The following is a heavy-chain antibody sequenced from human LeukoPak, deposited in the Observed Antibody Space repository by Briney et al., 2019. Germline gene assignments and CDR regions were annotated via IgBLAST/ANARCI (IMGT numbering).Heavy chain of an antibody. CDR1: GFTFDDYA. V-gene: IGHV3-9*01. D-gene: IGHD5-12*01. CDR3: AKAGGYDYVTVFDY. Sequence: GGSLRLSCAASGFTFDDYAMHWVRQAPGKGLEWVSGISWNSGSIGYADSVKGRFTISRDNAKNSLYLQMNSLRAEDTALYYCAKAGGYDYVTVFDYWGQGTLVTVSS. J-gene: IGHJ4*02. CDR2: ISWNSGSI.